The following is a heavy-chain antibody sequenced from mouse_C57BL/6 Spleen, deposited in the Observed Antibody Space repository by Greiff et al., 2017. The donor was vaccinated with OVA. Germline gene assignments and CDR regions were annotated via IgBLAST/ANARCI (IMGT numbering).Heavy chain of an antibody. V-gene: IGHV1-52*01. CDR1: GYTFTSYW. J-gene: IGHJ2*01. Sequence: VKLQQPGAELVRPGSSVKLSCKASGYTFTSYWMHWVKQRPIQGLEWIGNIDPSDSETHYNQKFKDKATLTVDKSSSTAYMQLSSLTSEDSAVYYCARGGDYGPHYFDYWGQGTTLTVSS. CDR2: IDPSDSET. CDR3: ARGGDYGPHYFDY. D-gene: IGHD1-1*01.